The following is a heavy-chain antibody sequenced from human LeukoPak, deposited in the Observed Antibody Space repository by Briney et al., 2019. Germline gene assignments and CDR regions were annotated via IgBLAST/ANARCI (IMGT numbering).Heavy chain of an antibody. Sequence: SETLSLTCTVSGGSISSSYWSWIRQPPGKGLEWIGYIYYSGSTNYNPSLKSRVTISVDTSKNRFSLKLSSVTAADTAVYYCAREGGIAAAGTLDYWGQGTLVTVSS. V-gene: IGHV4-59*12. CDR3: AREGGIAAAGTLDY. CDR2: IYYSGST. D-gene: IGHD6-13*01. J-gene: IGHJ4*02. CDR1: GGSISSSY.